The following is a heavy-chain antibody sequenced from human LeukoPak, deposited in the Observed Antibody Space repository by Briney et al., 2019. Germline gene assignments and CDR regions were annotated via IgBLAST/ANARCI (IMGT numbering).Heavy chain of an antibody. CDR2: INSDGSST. Sequence: GGSLRLSCAASGFTFSSYWMHWVRQAPGKGLVWVSRINSDGSSTSYADSVKGRFTISRDNAKNTLYLQMNSLRAEDTAVYYCASLSNVVVTHSDQQPHWGQGTLVTVSS. CDR1: GFTFSSYW. CDR3: ASLSNVVVTHSDQQPH. D-gene: IGHD2-15*01. V-gene: IGHV3-74*01. J-gene: IGHJ4*02.